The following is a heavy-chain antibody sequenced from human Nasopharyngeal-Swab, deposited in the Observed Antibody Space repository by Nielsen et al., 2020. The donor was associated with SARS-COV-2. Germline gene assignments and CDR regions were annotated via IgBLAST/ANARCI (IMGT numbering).Heavy chain of an antibody. D-gene: IGHD3-10*01. CDR1: GFTFSSYW. J-gene: IGHJ6*02. CDR3: ARSAMVRGPGMDV. V-gene: IGHV3-7*03. Sequence: GESLKISCAASGFTFSSYWMSWVRQAPGKGLEWVANIKQDGSEKYYVDSVKGRFTISRDNAKNSLYLQMNSLRAEDTAVYYCARSAMVRGPGMDVWGQGTTVTVSS. CDR2: IKQDGSEK.